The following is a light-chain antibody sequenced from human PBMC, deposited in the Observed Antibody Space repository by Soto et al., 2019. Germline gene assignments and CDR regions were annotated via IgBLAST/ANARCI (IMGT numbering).Light chain of an antibody. CDR3: QHYHNSLGT. V-gene: IGKV3-20*01. CDR2: DAS. CDR1: QSVSSTY. Sequence: EIVLTQSPGTLSLSPGERVTLSCRASQSVSSTYLAWYQQKPGQAPGLLIYDASSRATGIPDRFSGSGSGTDFTLTISRLESEDFAVYYCQHYHNSLGTFGQGTQVEI. J-gene: IGKJ1*01.